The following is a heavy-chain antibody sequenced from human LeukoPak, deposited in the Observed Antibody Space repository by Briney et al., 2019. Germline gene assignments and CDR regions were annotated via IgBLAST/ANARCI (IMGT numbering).Heavy chain of an antibody. CDR1: GGSISSGGYY. CDR3: ARSIAAAGTDWFDP. D-gene: IGHD6-13*01. CDR2: IYYSGST. Sequence: PSETLSLTCTVSGGSISSGGYYWSWIRQHPGKGLEWIGYIYYSGSTYYNPSLKSRVTISVDTSKNQLSLKLSSVTAADTAVYYCARSIAAAGTDWFDPWGQGTLVTVSS. V-gene: IGHV4-31*03. J-gene: IGHJ5*02.